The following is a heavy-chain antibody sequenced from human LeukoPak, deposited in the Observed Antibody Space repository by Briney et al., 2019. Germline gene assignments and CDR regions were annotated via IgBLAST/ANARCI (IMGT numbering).Heavy chain of an antibody. CDR2: IKQDGSEK. CDR3: ARDPRILSYYDFWSGYYPYYYYYMDV. Sequence: AGSLRLSCAASGFTFSSYWMSWFRQAPGKGLQGVANIKQDGSEKYYVHSLKSRFTISRDNAKNSLYLQMNSLRAEDTAVYYCARDPRILSYYDFWSGYYPYYYYYMDVWGKGTTVTVSS. D-gene: IGHD3-3*01. CDR1: GFTFSSYW. V-gene: IGHV3-7*01. J-gene: IGHJ6*03.